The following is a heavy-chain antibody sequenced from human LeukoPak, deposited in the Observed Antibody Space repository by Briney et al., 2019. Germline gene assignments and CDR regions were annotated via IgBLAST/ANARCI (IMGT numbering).Heavy chain of an antibody. D-gene: IGHD1-1*01. V-gene: IGHV3-21*01. CDR1: GFTFSDYS. CDR2: ISRRSRHV. CDR3: VRDLMGSGSTTAYLHH. J-gene: IGHJ1*01. Sequence: PGGSPRLSCTASGFTFSDYSMNWVRQAPGKGLEWVSSISRRSRHVYYAASVKGRFTISRDNAKNSLYLQMNSLRAEDMAVYFCVRDLMGSGSTTAYLHHWGQGTLVTVSS.